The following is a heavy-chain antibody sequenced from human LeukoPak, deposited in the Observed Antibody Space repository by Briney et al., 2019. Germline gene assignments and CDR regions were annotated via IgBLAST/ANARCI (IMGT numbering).Heavy chain of an antibody. V-gene: IGHV3-30*18. CDR1: GFTFSSYG. D-gene: IGHD3-22*01. J-gene: IGHJ4*02. Sequence: PGGSLRLSCAASGFTFSSYGMHWVRQAPGKGLEWVAVISYDGSNKYYADSVKGRFTISRDNSRNTLYLQMNSLRAEDTAVYYCAKAYDSSGYDYWGQGTLVTVSS. CDR3: AKAYDSSGYDY. CDR2: ISYDGSNK.